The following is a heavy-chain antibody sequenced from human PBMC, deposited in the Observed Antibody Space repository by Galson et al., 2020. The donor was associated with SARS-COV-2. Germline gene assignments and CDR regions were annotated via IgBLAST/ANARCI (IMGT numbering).Heavy chain of an antibody. CDR3: ARANDILTGYYSADSVPLHSFYI. J-gene: IGHJ3*02. CDR1: GGTFSSYA. Sequence: SVKVSCKASGGTFSSYAISWVRQAPGQGLEWMGGIIPIFGTANYAQKFQGRVTITADESTSTAYMGLSSLRTEDTAVYYCARANDILTGYYSADSVPLHSFYIWGQGTIVTVSS. CDR2: IIPIFGTA. D-gene: IGHD3-9*01. V-gene: IGHV1-69*13.